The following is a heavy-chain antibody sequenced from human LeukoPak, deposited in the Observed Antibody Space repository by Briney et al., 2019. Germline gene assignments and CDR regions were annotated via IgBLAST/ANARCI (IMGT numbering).Heavy chain of an antibody. J-gene: IGHJ5*02. D-gene: IGHD1-26*01. CDR2: IIPIFGTA. V-gene: IGHV1-69*13. CDR1: GGTFSSYA. Sequence: APVKVSCKASGGTFSSYAISWVRQAPGQGLEWMGRIIPIFGTANYAQKFQGRVTITADESTSTAYMELSSLRSEETAVYYCAREVEWELLSSWFDPWGQGTLVTVSS. CDR3: AREVEWELLSSWFDP.